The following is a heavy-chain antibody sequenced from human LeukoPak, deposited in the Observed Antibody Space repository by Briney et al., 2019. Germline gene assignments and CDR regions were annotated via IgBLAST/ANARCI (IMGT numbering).Heavy chain of an antibody. J-gene: IGHJ4*02. CDR3: ARVSKRGQLWLLY. D-gene: IGHD5-18*01. V-gene: IGHV5-51*01. CDR2: IYPGDSHI. CDR1: GYSFTNYW. Sequence: GESLKISCKGSGYSFTNYWIGWVRQMPGKGLEWMGIIYPGDSHIRYSPSFQGQVTISADKSISTTYLQWSSLKASDTAMYYCARVSKRGQLWLLYWGQGTLVTVSS.